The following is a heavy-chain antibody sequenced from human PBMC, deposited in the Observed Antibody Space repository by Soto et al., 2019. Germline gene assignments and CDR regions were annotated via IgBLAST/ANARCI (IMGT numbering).Heavy chain of an antibody. CDR2: ISWNSGSI. CDR3: AKDLTEYQLLVFWFDP. Sequence: GRSMRLSCAASGFTFDDYAMHWVRQAPGKGLEWVSGISWNSGSIGYADSVKGRFTISRDNAKNSLYLQMNSLRAEDTALYYCAKDLTEYQLLVFWFDPWGQGTLVTVSS. D-gene: IGHD2-2*01. V-gene: IGHV3-9*01. J-gene: IGHJ5*02. CDR1: GFTFDDYA.